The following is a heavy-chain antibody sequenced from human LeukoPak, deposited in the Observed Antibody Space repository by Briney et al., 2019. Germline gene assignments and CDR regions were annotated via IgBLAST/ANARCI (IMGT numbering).Heavy chain of an antibody. Sequence: GGSLRLSCTASGFTFNTYTMVWARQAPGKGLEWVSSISSSGYIYYADSVKGRFTISRDNAKNSLYLQMNSLRAEDTAVYYCAREVYYYMDVWGKGTTVTISS. CDR3: AREVYYYMDV. CDR1: GFTFNTYT. V-gene: IGHV3-21*06. J-gene: IGHJ6*03. CDR2: ISSSGYI.